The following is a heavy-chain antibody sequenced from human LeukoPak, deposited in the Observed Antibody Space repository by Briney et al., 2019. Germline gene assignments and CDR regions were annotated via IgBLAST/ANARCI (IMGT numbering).Heavy chain of an antibody. CDR2: IYYSGST. J-gene: IGHJ5*02. CDR1: GGSITSAGYY. CDR3: ARDQGSGMRWFDP. D-gene: IGHD3-10*01. V-gene: IGHV4-31*01. Sequence: KTSQTLSLTCTVSGGSITSAGYYWHWIRQLPGKGLEWIGYIYYSGSTYYNPSLKSQVTISVDTSKNQFSLKLSSVTAADTAVYYCARDQGSGMRWFDPWGRGTLVTVSS.